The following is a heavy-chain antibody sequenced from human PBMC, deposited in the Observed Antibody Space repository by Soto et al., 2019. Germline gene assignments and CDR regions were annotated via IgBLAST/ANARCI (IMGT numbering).Heavy chain of an antibody. CDR3: VRGGLRYQQSSYYFDG. J-gene: IGHJ4*02. D-gene: IGHD3-16*01. CDR1: GASISSSGYY. Sequence: QLQLQESGPGLVKPSETLSLTCTVSGASISSSGYYWGWIRQAPGKGLEWIGSIDYIGSTYYNPSLKSRVTVSVDTSKNQFSLKLNSVTAADTAVHYCVRGGLRYQQSSYYFDGWGQGTLVTVSS. V-gene: IGHV4-39*01. CDR2: IDYIGST.